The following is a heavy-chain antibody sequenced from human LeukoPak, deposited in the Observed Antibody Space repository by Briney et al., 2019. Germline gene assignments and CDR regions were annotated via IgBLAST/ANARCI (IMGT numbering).Heavy chain of an antibody. CDR3: ARGGYTFGYDDY. CDR1: GFTFSSYE. D-gene: IGHD5-18*01. Sequence: GGSLRLSCAASGFTFSSYEMNWVRQAPGKGLQWVSYISSSGNTIFYADSVKGRFTISRDNAKNSLYLQMNSLRAEDTAVYYCARGGYTFGYDDYWGQGTLVTVSS. J-gene: IGHJ4*02. V-gene: IGHV3-48*03. CDR2: ISSSGNTI.